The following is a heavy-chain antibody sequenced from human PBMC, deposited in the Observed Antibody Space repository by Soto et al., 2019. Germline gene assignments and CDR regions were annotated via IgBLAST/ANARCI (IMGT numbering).Heavy chain of an antibody. CDR3: ARGKQWLEETGFDP. D-gene: IGHD6-19*01. CDR2: IWYDGSNK. CDR1: GFPFSSYG. Sequence: GGSLRLSCAASGFPFSSYGMHWVRQAPGKGLEWVAVIWYDGSNKYYADSVKGRFTISRDNSKNTLYLQMNSLRAEDTAVYYCARGKQWLEETGFDPWGQGTLVTVSS. V-gene: IGHV3-33*01. J-gene: IGHJ5*02.